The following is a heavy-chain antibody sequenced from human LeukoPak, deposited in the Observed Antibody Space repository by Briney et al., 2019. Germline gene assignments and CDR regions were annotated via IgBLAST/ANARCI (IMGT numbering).Heavy chain of an antibody. Sequence: SETLSLTCAVYGGSFSAYYWSWIRQPPGQGLERIGEINHSGSTNYNPSPKSRVTISVDTSKNQFSLKLSSVTAADTAVYYCAGSYYYGSGSYYMDYWGQGTLVTVSS. V-gene: IGHV4-34*01. D-gene: IGHD3-10*01. CDR3: AGSYYYGSGSYYMDY. J-gene: IGHJ4*02. CDR1: GGSFSAYY. CDR2: INHSGST.